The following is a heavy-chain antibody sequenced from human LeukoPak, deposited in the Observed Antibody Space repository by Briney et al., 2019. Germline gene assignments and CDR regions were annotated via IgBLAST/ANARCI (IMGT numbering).Heavy chain of an antibody. D-gene: IGHD2-2*01. CDR3: AKDRGVPAAIGGWFDP. CDR1: GFTFSSYA. CDR2: ISYDGSNK. J-gene: IGHJ5*02. V-gene: IGHV3-30-3*01. Sequence: GGSLRLSCAASGFTFSSYAMHWVRQAPGKGLEWVAVISYDGSNKYYADSVKGRFTISRDNSKNTLYLQMNSLRAEDTAVYYCAKDRGVPAAIGGWFDPWGQGTLVTVSS.